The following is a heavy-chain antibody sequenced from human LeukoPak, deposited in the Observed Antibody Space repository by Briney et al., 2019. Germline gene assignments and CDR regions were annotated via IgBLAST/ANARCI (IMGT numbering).Heavy chain of an antibody. V-gene: IGHV3-13*01. J-gene: IGHJ3*02. CDR1: GFTFSSYD. D-gene: IGHD3-10*01. CDR3: AREGLGDASDI. Sequence: QHWGSLRLSCAASGFTFSSYDMHWVRPATGKGLEWVSAIGTAGDTYYPGSVKGRFTISRENAKNSLYLQMNSLRAGDTAVYYCAREGLGDASDIWGQGTMVTVSS. CDR2: IGTAGDT.